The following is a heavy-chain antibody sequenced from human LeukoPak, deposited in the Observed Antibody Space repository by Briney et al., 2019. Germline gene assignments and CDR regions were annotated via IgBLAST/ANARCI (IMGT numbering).Heavy chain of an antibody. J-gene: IGHJ4*02. CDR3: ARQDYGSGSYKPYDY. CDR2: IYYSGST. CDR1: GGSFSSYY. V-gene: IGHV4-59*08. Sequence: PSETLSLTCTVSGGSFSSYYWSWIRQPPGKGLEWIGYIYYSGSTNYNPSLKSRVTISVDTSKNQFSLKLSSVTAADTAVYYCARQDYGSGSYKPYDYWGQGTLVTVSS. D-gene: IGHD3-10*01.